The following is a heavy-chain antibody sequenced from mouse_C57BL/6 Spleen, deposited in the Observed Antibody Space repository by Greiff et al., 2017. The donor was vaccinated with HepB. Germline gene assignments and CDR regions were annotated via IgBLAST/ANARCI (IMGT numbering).Heavy chain of an antibody. Sequence: QVQLKESGAELVRPGASVTLSCKASGYTFTDYEMHWVKQTPVHGLEWIGAIDPETGGTAYNQKFKGKAILTADKSSSTAYMELRSLTSEDSAVYYCTRSGGYDGRGYFDVWGTGTTVTVSS. CDR2: IDPETGGT. D-gene: IGHD2-2*01. J-gene: IGHJ1*03. CDR1: GYTFTDYE. V-gene: IGHV1-15*01. CDR3: TRSGGYDGRGYFDV.